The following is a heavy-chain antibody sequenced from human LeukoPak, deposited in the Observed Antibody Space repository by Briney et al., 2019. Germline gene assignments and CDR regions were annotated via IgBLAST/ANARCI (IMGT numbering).Heavy chain of an antibody. CDR1: GYTFTGYY. J-gene: IGHJ5*02. D-gene: IGHD6-19*01. V-gene: IGHV1-2*02. CDR2: INPNSGGT. Sequence: SVKVSCKASGYTFTGYYMHWVRQAPGQGLEWVGWINPNSGGTNYAQKFQGRVTMTRDTFISTAYMELSRLRSDDTAVYYCARENSSGWYFWFDPWGQGTLVTVSS. CDR3: ARENSSGWYFWFDP.